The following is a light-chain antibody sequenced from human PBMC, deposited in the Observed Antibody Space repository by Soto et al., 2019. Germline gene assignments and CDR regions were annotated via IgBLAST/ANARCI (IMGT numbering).Light chain of an antibody. CDR3: QSFDNSLSGSRV. CDR1: SSNIGAGYD. CDR2: DNN. J-gene: IGLJ2*01. V-gene: IGLV1-40*01. Sequence: QSVLTQPPSVSGAPGQRVTISCTGSSSNIGAGYDVHWYQQLPGTAPKLLIYDNNNRPSGVPERFSGSKSGTSASLAITGLQAEDEADYYCQSFDNSLSGSRVFGGGTKLTVL.